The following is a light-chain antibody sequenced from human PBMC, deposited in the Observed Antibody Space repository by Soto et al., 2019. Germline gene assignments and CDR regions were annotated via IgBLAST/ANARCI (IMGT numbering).Light chain of an antibody. Sequence: DIVMTQSPDSLAGSLGERATLNCKSSQSVLYSSNNKNCLAWYQQKPGQPPKLLIYWASTRESGVPDRFSGSGSGADFTLTISSLQAEDVAVYYCQQYYTTPPTFGQGTRLEIK. J-gene: IGKJ5*01. CDR1: QSVLYSSNNKNC. CDR2: WAS. V-gene: IGKV4-1*01. CDR3: QQYYTTPPT.